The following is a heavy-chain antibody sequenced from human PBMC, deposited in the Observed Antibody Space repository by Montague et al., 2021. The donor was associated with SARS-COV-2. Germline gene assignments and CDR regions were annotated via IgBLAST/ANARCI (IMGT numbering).Heavy chain of an antibody. Sequence: SETLSLTCAVSGGSISSSKWWSCGRQPQAKGVVWLRENNHSGSTXYNQPLKSRGTISVEKSKNQFSLQMSSVTSADTAVYYCARDRGSSGWTGAFDIWGQGTMVTVSS. CDR2: NNHSGST. CDR1: GGSISSSKW. J-gene: IGHJ3*02. V-gene: IGHV4-4*02. CDR3: ARDRGSSGWTGAFDI. D-gene: IGHD6-19*01.